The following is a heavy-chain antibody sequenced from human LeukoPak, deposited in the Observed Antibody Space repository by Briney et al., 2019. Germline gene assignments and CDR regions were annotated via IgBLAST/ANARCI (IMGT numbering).Heavy chain of an antibody. CDR1: GGSFSGYY. V-gene: IGHV4-34*01. J-gene: IGHJ6*02. CDR2: INHSGST. CDR3: ARFHYYYGMDV. Sequence: PSETLSHTCAVYGGSFSGYYWSWIRQPPGKGLEWIGEINHSGSTNYNPSLKSRVTISVDTSKNQFSLKLSSVTAADTAVYYCARFHYYYGMDVWGQGTTVTVSS.